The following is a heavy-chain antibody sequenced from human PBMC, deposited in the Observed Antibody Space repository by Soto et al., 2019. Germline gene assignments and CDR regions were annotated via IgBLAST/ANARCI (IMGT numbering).Heavy chain of an antibody. CDR1: GYTFSSNG. CDR3: AREEYRQVDH. J-gene: IGHJ5*02. D-gene: IGHD3-16*02. Sequence: QVQLVQSGAEVKKPGASVKVSCKASGYTFSSNGVSWVRQAPGQGLEWMGWISTFNGNAHYAQKFQGRVTMTTDTSTNTAYMELTSLSSDDTAVYYCAREEYRQVDHWGQGTLVTVSS. V-gene: IGHV1-18*04. CDR2: ISTFNGNA.